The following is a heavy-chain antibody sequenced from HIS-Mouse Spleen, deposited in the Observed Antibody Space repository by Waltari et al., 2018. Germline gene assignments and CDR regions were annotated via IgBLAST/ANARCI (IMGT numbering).Heavy chain of an antibody. Sequence: QLQLQESGPGLVKPSETLSLTCTVSGGSISSSSYYWGWLRQPPGRGLEWIGSIYYSGSTYYNPSLKSRVTISVDTSKNQFSLKLSSVTAADTAVYYCARDTPSVAVTTGNDAFDIWGQGTMVTVSS. CDR3: ARDTPSVAVTTGNDAFDI. CDR2: IYYSGST. CDR1: GGSISSSSYY. J-gene: IGHJ3*02. V-gene: IGHV4-39*07. D-gene: IGHD4-17*01.